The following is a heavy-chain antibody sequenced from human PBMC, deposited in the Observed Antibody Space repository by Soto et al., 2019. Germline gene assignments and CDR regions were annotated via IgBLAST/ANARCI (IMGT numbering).Heavy chain of an antibody. CDR2: ISPSGDIT. Sequence: ASVKVSCKASGYTFTNSYIHWVRQAPGQGLEWMGVISPSGDITIYAQKFQGRITISRDNAKNTLYLQMNSLRAEDTAVYYCARGLKIGEQCPGYWGQGTLVTVSS. CDR1: GYTFTNSY. V-gene: IGHV1-46*01. D-gene: IGHD6-19*01. CDR3: ARGLKIGEQCPGY. J-gene: IGHJ4*02.